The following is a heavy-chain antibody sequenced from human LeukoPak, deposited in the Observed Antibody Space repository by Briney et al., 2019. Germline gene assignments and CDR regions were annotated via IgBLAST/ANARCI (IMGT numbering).Heavy chain of an antibody. CDR2: MNPNSGNT. J-gene: IGHJ6*02. D-gene: IGHD2-2*01. CDR3: ARGHIVVVPAATDYYYGTDV. Sequence: ASVKVSCKASGYTFTSYDINWVRQATGQGLGWMGRMNPNSGNTGYAQKFQGRVTMTRNTSISTAYMELSSLRSEDTAVYYCARGHIVVVPAATDYYYGTDVWGQGTTVTVSS. V-gene: IGHV1-8*01. CDR1: GYTFTSYD.